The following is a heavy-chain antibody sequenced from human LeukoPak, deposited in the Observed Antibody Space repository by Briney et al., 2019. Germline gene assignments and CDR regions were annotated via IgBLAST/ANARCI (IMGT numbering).Heavy chain of an antibody. Sequence: SETLSLTCSVSGETVSSGAYYWSWIRQHPGKGLEWIGNIYYSGTTYYNPTLRSRLTISVDTSNNQFSLKMTSVTAADMAVYYCARGGGAARLMYGFQNWFDPWGQGTLVTVSS. J-gene: IGHJ5*02. V-gene: IGHV4-31*03. CDR1: GETVSSGAYY. CDR3: ARGGGAARLMYGFQNWFDP. CDR2: IYYSGTT. D-gene: IGHD6-6*01.